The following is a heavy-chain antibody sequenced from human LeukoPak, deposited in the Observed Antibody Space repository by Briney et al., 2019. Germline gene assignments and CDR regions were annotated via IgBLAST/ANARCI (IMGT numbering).Heavy chain of an antibody. CDR1: GFTFSSYS. V-gene: IGHV3-21*01. CDR3: ARARYTGYDLNDH. J-gene: IGHJ4*02. Sequence: TGGSLRLSCAASGFTFSSYSMNWVRQAPGKGLEWVSSITSSSTYIYYADSVKGRFTISRDNPKNSLYLQMNSLRAEDTAVYYCARARYTGYDLNDHWGQGTLVTVSP. D-gene: IGHD5-12*01. CDR2: ITSSSTYI.